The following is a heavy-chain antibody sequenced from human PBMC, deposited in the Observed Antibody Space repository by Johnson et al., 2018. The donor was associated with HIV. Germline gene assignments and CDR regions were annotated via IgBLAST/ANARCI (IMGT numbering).Heavy chain of an antibody. D-gene: IGHD6-19*01. CDR1: GFTFSSYA. CDR2: ISYDGNNR. J-gene: IGHJ3*02. Sequence: QVQLVESGGGVVQPGRSLRLSCAASGFTFSSYAMHWVRQAPGKGLEWVAVISYDGNNRYYVDSVKGRFTISRDNSKNTLYLQMNSLRAEDTAVYYCAKGSGWYSAFDIWGQGTMVTVSS. CDR3: AKGSGWYSAFDI. V-gene: IGHV3-30*04.